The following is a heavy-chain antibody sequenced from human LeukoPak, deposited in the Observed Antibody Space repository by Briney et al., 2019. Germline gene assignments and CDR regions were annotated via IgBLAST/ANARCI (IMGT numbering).Heavy chain of an antibody. Sequence: ASVKVSCNVSRSGLSKISIDWVRQAPGKGLEWMGTVGHEDGTTIHTQKFQGRFNMTVDTATDTAYMEMSSLMSEDTAMYYCATGAIVFDFWGQGTLVTVSS. CDR1: RSGLSKIS. CDR2: VGHEDGTT. V-gene: IGHV1-24*01. D-gene: IGHD3-22*01. CDR3: ATGAIVFDF. J-gene: IGHJ4*02.